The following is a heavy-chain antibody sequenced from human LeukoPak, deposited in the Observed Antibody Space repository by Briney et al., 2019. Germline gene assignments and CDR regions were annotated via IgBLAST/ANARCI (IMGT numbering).Heavy chain of an antibody. Sequence: SETLSLTCTVSGYSISSGYYWGWIRQPPGKGLEWIGNIYHSGSTYYNPSLNSRVTMSVDTSKNQFSLKLSSVTAADTAMYFCVRSDSSDALDAFDIWGQGTMVTVSS. D-gene: IGHD6-19*01. CDR2: IYHSGST. CDR3: VRSDSSDALDAFDI. CDR1: GYSISSGYY. V-gene: IGHV4-38-2*02. J-gene: IGHJ3*02.